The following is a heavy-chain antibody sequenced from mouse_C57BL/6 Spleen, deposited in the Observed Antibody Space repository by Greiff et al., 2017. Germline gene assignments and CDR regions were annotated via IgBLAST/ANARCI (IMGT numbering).Heavy chain of an antibody. CDR3: AREGGDLYYFDY. CDR1: GYTFTSYW. V-gene: IGHV1-55*01. J-gene: IGHJ2*01. D-gene: IGHD3-3*01. CDR2: IYPGSGST. Sequence: VQLQQPGAELVKPGASVKMSCKASGYTFTSYWITWVKQRPGQGLEWIGDIYPGSGSTNYNEKFKSKATLTVDTSSSTAYMQLSSLTSEDSAVYYCAREGGDLYYFDYWGQGTTRTVSS.